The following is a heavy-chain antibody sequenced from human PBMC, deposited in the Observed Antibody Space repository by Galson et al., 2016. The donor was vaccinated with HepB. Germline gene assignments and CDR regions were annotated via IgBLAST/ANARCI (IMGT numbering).Heavy chain of an antibody. D-gene: IGHD2-8*01. J-gene: IGHJ3*02. V-gene: IGHV3-13*01. Sequence: SLRLSCAASGFTFSSYDMHWVRQATGEGLEWVSAIGTAGDTYYPGSVKGRFTISRDNAKNTLYLQMNSLRAEDTAVYYCATGNGHAFDIWGQGTMVTVSS. CDR1: GFTFSSYD. CDR2: IGTAGDT. CDR3: ATGNGHAFDI.